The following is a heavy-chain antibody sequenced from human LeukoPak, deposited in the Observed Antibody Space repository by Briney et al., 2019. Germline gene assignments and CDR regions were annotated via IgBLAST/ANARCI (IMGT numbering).Heavy chain of an antibody. CDR1: TFTLNNYW. V-gene: IGHV3-7*05. CDR3: ASRAGYTGSWSAFDY. D-gene: IGHD6-13*01. J-gene: IGHJ4*02. Sequence: GGSLRLSCTASTFTLNNYWMSWVRQAPGKGLEWVANIKQDGSERYYVDSVKGRFTISRDNAKNSLYLQMNSLRAEDTAVYYCASRAGYTGSWSAFDYWGQGTLVTVSS. CDR2: IKQDGSER.